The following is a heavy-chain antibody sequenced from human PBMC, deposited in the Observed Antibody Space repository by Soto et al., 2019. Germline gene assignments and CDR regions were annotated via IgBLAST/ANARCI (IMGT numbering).Heavy chain of an antibody. Sequence: PXESLSLTCAVYGASIGIRNCGSCVRQHPGKGLEWSGEIYHSGSTNYNPSLKIRVTISVDASKNQFSLKVTSVTAADTAVYFCERRGVEGGGWRYFDLWGRGSLVTVSS. CDR1: GASIGIRNC. CDR2: IYHSGST. CDR3: ERRGVEGGGWRYFDL. J-gene: IGHJ2*01. V-gene: IGHV4-4*01. D-gene: IGHD6-19*01.